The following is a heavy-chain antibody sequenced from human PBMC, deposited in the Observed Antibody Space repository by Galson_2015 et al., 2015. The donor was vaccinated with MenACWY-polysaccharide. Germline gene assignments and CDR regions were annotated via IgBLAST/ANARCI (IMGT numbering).Heavy chain of an antibody. CDR1: GYTFISYG. CDR3: ARSLKPYCSSTTCYSGFFDY. D-gene: IGHD2-2*01. CDR2: ISAHNGNA. V-gene: IGHV1-18*01. Sequence: SVKDSCKASGYTFISYGINWVRQAPGQGLEWMGWISAHNGNANYAQNVQGRVTMTTDTSASTAYMELRSLRSDDTAVYFCARSLKPYCSSTTCYSGFFDYWGQGTLITVSS. J-gene: IGHJ4*02.